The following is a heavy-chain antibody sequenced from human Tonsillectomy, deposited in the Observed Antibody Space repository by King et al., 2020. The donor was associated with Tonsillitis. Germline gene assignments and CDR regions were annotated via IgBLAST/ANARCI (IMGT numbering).Heavy chain of an antibody. D-gene: IGHD1-26*01. J-gene: IGHJ4*02. CDR1: GFTFTNYA. CDR2: IRGNGGNT. CDR3: AKPLSGSYYGCEY. Sequence: VQLVESGGGLVQPGGSLRLSCAASGFTFTNYAMSWVRQAPGKGLEWVSTIRGNGGNTYYADSVKGRFTISRANSKNTPYLQMNSLRAEDTAVYYCAKPLSGSYYGCEYWGQGTLVTVSS. V-gene: IGHV3-23*04.